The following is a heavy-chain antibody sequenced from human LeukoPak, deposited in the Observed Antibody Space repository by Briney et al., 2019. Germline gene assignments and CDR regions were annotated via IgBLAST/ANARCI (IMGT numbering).Heavy chain of an antibody. CDR2: FDPEDGET. CDR3: ATKIGEDIVVVPAARAFDI. J-gene: IGHJ3*02. V-gene: IGHV1-24*01. D-gene: IGHD2-2*01. CDR1: GYTLTELS. Sequence: ASVKVSCKLSGYTLTELSMHWVRQAPGKGLEWMGGFDPEDGETIYAQKFQGRVTMTEDTSTDTAYMELSSLRSEDTAVYYCATKIGEDIVVVPAARAFDIWGQGTMVTVSS.